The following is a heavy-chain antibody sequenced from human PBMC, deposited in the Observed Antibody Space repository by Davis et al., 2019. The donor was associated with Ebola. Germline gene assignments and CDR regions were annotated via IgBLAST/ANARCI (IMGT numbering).Heavy chain of an antibody. CDR1: GYTFTSYG. CDR3: AREGCSSTSCYLGDDAFDI. D-gene: IGHD2-2*01. J-gene: IGHJ3*02. V-gene: IGHV1-69*05. CDR2: IIPIFGTA. Sequence: SVKVSCKASGYTFTSYGISWVRQAPGQGLEWMGGIIPIFGTANYAQKFQGRVTMTRDTSTSTVYMELSSLRSEDTAVYYCAREGCSSTSCYLGDDAFDIWGQGTMVTVSS.